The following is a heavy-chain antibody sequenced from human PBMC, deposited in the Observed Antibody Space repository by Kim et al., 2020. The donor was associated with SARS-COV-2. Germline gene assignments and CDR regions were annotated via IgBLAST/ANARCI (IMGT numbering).Heavy chain of an antibody. D-gene: IGHD5-18*01. Sequence: AESVKGRFTIARDNSKNTLYLQRNSLRAEDTAVYYCAKDSDSYGPSYFDYWGQGTLVTVSS. CDR3: AKDSDSYGPSYFDY. V-gene: IGHV3-23*01. J-gene: IGHJ4*02.